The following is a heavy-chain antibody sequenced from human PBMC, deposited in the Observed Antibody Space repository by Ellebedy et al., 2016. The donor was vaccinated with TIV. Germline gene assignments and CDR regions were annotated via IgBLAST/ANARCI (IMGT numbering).Heavy chain of an antibody. D-gene: IGHD3-10*01. Sequence: GESLKISCAAAWFTFSGSAMHWVRQASGTGLEWFGRIISKANTYATAYAASVKGRFTVSRDDSKNTAYLQMNSLKTEDTAVYYCTVGRGATPFDYWGQGTLVTVSS. CDR3: TVGRGATPFDY. CDR2: IISKANTYAT. J-gene: IGHJ4*02. CDR1: WFTFSGSA. V-gene: IGHV3-73*01.